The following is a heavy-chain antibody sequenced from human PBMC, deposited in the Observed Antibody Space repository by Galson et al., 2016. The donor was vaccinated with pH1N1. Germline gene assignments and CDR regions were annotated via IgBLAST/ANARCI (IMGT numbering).Heavy chain of an antibody. CDR1: GFTISTYW. V-gene: IGHV3-7*04. J-gene: IGHJ4*02. Sequence: SLRLSCAASGFTISTYWMTWVRQAPGKGLEWVANINQDGRKQYFVDSVKGRFTIPRDNAKNSLFLQMNSLRAEDTAVYYCARAIAAAGSLWGQGTMVTASS. CDR2: INQDGRKQ. CDR3: ARAIAAAGSL. D-gene: IGHD6-13*01.